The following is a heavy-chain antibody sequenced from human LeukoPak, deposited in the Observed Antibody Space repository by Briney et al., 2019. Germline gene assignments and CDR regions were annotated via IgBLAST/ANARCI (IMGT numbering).Heavy chain of an antibody. CDR3: ARRPYNTAMVED. V-gene: IGHV1-69*04. CDR2: IIPILGIA. J-gene: IGHJ4*02. D-gene: IGHD5-18*01. CDR1: GGTFSSYA. Sequence: ASVKVSCKASGGTFSSYAISWVRQAPGQGLEWMGRIIPILGIANYAQKFQGRVTITADKSTSTAYMELSSLRSEDTAVYYCARRPYNTAMVEDWGQETLVTVSS.